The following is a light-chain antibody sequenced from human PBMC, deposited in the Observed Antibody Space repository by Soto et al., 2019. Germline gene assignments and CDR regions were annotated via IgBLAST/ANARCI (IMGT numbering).Light chain of an antibody. CDR2: SNN. CDR3: EAWDGSLNVVL. V-gene: IGLV1-44*01. Sequence: QSVLTQPPSASGTPGQRVTISCSGSSSNIGTSTVNWYQHLPGSAPKLLIYSNNQRPSGVPDRFSGSKSGTSASLAISGLQPDDEADYYCEAWDGSLNVVLFGGGTQLTVL. J-gene: IGLJ2*01. CDR1: SSNIGTST.